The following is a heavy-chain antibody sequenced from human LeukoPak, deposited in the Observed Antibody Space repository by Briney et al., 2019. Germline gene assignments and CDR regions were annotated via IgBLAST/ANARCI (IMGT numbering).Heavy chain of an antibody. CDR3: AKDSNTVAGDFDY. D-gene: IGHD6-19*01. Sequence: AGGSLRLSCAASGFTFDDYAMPWVRQAPGKGLEWVSGISWNSGSIGYADSVKGRFTISRDNAKNSLYLQMNSLRAEDTALYYCAKDSNTVAGDFDYWGQGTLVTVSS. CDR1: GFTFDDYA. J-gene: IGHJ4*02. CDR2: ISWNSGSI. V-gene: IGHV3-9*01.